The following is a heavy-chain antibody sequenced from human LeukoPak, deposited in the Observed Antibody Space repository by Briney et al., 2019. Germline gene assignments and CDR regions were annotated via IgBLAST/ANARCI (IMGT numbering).Heavy chain of an antibody. Sequence: ASVKVSCKASGYTFTGYYIHWVRQAPRQWLEWMGWINPNGGGTNYAQNFQGGVTMTRDTSISTAYMELSRLRSDDTAIYYCARENNSGWYRKAAFDYWGQGTLVTVTS. CDR2: INPNGGGT. J-gene: IGHJ4*02. V-gene: IGHV1-2*02. CDR1: GYTFTGYY. CDR3: ARENNSGWYRKAAFDY. D-gene: IGHD6-19*01.